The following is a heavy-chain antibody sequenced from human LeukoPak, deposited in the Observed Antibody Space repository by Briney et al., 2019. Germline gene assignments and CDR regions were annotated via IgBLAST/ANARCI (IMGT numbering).Heavy chain of an antibody. CDR2: IIPIFGTA. V-gene: IGHV1-69*05. CDR1: GGTFSSYA. J-gene: IGHJ4*02. Sequence: ASVKVSCKASGGTFSSYAISWVRQAPGQGLEWMGGIIPIFGTANYAQKFQGRVTITTDESTSTAYMELSSLRSEDTAVYYCARDRGGIVGGWFDYWGQGTLATVSS. D-gene: IGHD1-26*01. CDR3: ARDRGGIVGGWFDY.